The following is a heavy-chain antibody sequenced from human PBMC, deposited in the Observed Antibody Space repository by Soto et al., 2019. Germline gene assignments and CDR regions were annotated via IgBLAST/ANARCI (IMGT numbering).Heavy chain of an antibody. CDR2: IKHDGSDR. Sequence: VQLVESGGGVVQPGGSLRLSCEASGFTFGTYWMTWVRQPPGKGLECVADIKHDGSDRYYVDSVKGRFTISRDNAKNSLYLHMNSLRAEDTAVYYCATDLNWEHYWGQGTLVTVSS. V-gene: IGHV3-7*04. CDR1: GFTFGTYW. J-gene: IGHJ4*02. CDR3: ATDLNWEHY. D-gene: IGHD7-27*01.